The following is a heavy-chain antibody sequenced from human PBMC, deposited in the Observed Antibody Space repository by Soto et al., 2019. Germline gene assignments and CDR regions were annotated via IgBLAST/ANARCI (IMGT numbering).Heavy chain of an antibody. Sequence: EVQLVESGGGLVQPGGSLRLSCAASGFTFSSYDMHWVRQATGKGLEWVSAIGTAGDTYYPGSVKGRFTISRENAKNSLYLQMNSLRAGDTAVYYCARRRFGELLSDYGMDVWGQGTTVTVSS. CDR3: ARRRFGELLSDYGMDV. CDR1: GFTFSSYD. V-gene: IGHV3-13*04. D-gene: IGHD3-10*01. CDR2: IGTAGDT. J-gene: IGHJ6*02.